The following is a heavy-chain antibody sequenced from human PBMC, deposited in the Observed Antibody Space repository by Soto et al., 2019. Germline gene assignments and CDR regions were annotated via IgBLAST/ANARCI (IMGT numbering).Heavy chain of an antibody. D-gene: IGHD6-19*01. CDR3: AKSSGWYVNNWLDP. J-gene: IGHJ5*02. CDR1: GFTFSSYA. CDR2: ITGSGGAT. V-gene: IGHV3-23*01. Sequence: PGGSLRLSCAPSGFTFSSYAMTWVRQAPGKGLEWVSSITGSGGATYHAVSVRGRFTISRDNAKNTLYLQMNSLRAEDTAMYYCAKSSGWYVNNWLDPWGQGTLVTVSS.